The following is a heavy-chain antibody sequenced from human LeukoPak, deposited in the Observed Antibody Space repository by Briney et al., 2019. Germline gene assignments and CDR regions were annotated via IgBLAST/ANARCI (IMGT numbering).Heavy chain of an antibody. J-gene: IGHJ4*02. CDR1: GGTFSSYA. V-gene: IGHV1-69*06. Sequence: SVKVSCKASGGTFSSYAISWVRQAPGQGLEWMGGIIPIFGTANYAQKFQGRVTITADKSTSTAYMELSSLRSEDTAVYYCARDMGEWAARPKRLDYWGQGTLVTVSS. CDR3: ARDMGEWAARPKRLDY. CDR2: IIPIFGTA. D-gene: IGHD3-16*01.